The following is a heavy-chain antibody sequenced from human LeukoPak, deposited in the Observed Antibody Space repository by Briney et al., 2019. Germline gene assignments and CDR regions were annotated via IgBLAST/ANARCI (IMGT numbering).Heavy chain of an antibody. D-gene: IGHD3-10*01. CDR2: INPSGGST. J-gene: IGHJ6*02. CDR1: GYTFTSYY. CDR3: ARDRGHVLLWFGEPDYYYYGMDV. Sequence: ASVKVSCKASGYTFTSYYMHWVRQAPGQGLEWMGIINPSGGSTSYAQKFQGRVTMTRDTSTSTVYMELSSLRSDDTAVYYCARDRGHVLLWFGEPDYYYYGMDVWGQGTTVTVSS. V-gene: IGHV1-46*01.